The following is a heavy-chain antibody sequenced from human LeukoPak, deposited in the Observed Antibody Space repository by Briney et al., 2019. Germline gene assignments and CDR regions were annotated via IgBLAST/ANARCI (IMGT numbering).Heavy chain of an antibody. D-gene: IGHD3-3*01. J-gene: IGHJ4*02. V-gene: IGHV4-38-2*02. Sequence: SETLSLTCTVSGYSISSGYYWGWIRQPPGKGLEWIGSIYHSGSTYYNPSLTSRVTISIDTSKNQLSLRLSSVTAADTAVYYCAREGSRDFWSGPVYYFDYWGQGTLVTVSS. CDR2: IYHSGST. CDR1: GYSISSGYY. CDR3: AREGSRDFWSGPVYYFDY.